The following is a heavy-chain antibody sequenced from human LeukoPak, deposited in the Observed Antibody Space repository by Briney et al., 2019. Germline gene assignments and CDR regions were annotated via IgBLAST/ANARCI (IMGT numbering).Heavy chain of an antibody. Sequence: PGGSLRLSCAASGFTFSSYSMNWVRQAPGKGLEWASYISSSSSTIYYADSVKGRFTISRDNAKNSLYLQMNSLRDEDTAVYYCARGRTLYGSGSYLDYWGQGTLVTVSS. CDR3: ARGRTLYGSGSYLDY. V-gene: IGHV3-48*02. CDR1: GFTFSSYS. J-gene: IGHJ4*02. D-gene: IGHD3-10*01. CDR2: ISSSSSTI.